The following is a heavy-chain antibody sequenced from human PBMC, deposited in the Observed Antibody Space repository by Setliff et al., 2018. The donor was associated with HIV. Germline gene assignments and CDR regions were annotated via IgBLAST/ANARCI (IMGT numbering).Heavy chain of an antibody. J-gene: IGHJ4*02. CDR1: GGSISSSNYY. CDR2: ISSSGST. Sequence: SETLSLTCTVSGGSISSSNYYWGWIRQSPGRGLEWIGSISSSGSTTYHPSLRSRVTVSAATSKNQFSLKLTSVTAADTAVYFCARDPHYFDTSGHYSWFYFDYWGQGTLVTVSP. CDR3: ARDPHYFDTSGHYSWFYFDY. V-gene: IGHV4-39*07. D-gene: IGHD3-22*01.